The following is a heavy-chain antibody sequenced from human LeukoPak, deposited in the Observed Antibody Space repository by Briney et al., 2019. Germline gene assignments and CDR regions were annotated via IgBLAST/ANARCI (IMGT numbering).Heavy chain of an antibody. J-gene: IGHJ4*02. Sequence: GGSRRLSCAASGFTFSSYSMNWVRQAPGKGLEWVSSISTSSTYIYYADSLKGRFTISRDNAKNTLYLEMNSLRAEDTAVYYCAKDRDSSSWYLGSCFGDYWGQGTLVTVSS. V-gene: IGHV3-21*04. CDR3: AKDRDSSSWYLGSCFGDY. D-gene: IGHD6-13*01. CDR1: GFTFSSYS. CDR2: ISTSSTYI.